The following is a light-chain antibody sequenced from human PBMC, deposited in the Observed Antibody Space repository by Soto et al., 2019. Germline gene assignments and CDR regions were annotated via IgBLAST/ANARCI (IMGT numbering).Light chain of an antibody. J-gene: IGKJ1*01. Sequence: EIVLTQSPDTLSLSPGERATLSCRASQSGSSSYLAWYQQRPGQPPRLLIYGASSRATGIPDRFSGSGSGTDFTLTISRLEPEDFAVYYCQQYGSSSWTFGQGTKVDIK. V-gene: IGKV3-20*01. CDR2: GAS. CDR3: QQYGSSSWT. CDR1: QSGSSSY.